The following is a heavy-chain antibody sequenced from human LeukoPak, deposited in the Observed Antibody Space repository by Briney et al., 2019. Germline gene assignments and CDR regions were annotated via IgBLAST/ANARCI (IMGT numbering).Heavy chain of an antibody. Sequence: GESLKISYKGSGYRFTSYWISWVRQMPGKGLEWMGRIDPSDSYINYSPSFQGHVTISVDKSLSTAYLQWSSLKASDTAMYYCAREDILTGYDLWGQGTLVTVSS. CDR1: GYRFTSYW. J-gene: IGHJ4*02. CDR2: IDPSDSYI. D-gene: IGHD3-9*01. V-gene: IGHV5-10-1*01. CDR3: AREDILTGYDL.